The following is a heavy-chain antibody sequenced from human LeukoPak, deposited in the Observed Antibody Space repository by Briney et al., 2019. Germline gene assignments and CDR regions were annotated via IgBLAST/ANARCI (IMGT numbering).Heavy chain of an antibody. CDR1: GGFVSRES. Sequence: SETLSLTCTVSGGFVSRESWTWIRQFPDKRLEWIGYISHSGASNYNPSLKSRVTISVDTSKNQFSLKLSSVTAADTAVYYCARGRTWGGAFDIWGQGTMVTVSS. D-gene: IGHD3-16*01. V-gene: IGHV4-59*02. CDR3: ARGRTWGGAFDI. CDR2: ISHSGAS. J-gene: IGHJ3*02.